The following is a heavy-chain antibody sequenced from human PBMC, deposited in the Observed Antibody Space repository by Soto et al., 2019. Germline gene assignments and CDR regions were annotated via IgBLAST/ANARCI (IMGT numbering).Heavy chain of an antibody. D-gene: IGHD3-22*01. J-gene: IGHJ4*02. CDR3: VSAMYYTDSSGYTRCLDY. Sequence: EVQLVESGGGLVQPGGSLRLSCAASGFSLSDHYIDWVRQAPGKGLEWVGRTRDKAKGYSTEYAASVKGRFTTSRDDSKNSVLLKMNSLKHEDTAVYYCVSAMYYTDSSGYTRCLDYWGQGTLVTVSS. CDR1: GFSLSDHY. CDR2: TRDKAKGYST. V-gene: IGHV3-72*01.